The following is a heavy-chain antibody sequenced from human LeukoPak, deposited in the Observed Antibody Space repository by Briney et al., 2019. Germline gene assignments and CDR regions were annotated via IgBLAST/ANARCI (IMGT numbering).Heavy chain of an antibody. CDR2: ISGSTGDT. J-gene: IGHJ5*02. Sequence: GASVKVSCKASGYSFFLYGISWVRQAPGEGPEWMGWISGSTGDTNYAQKLQGRVTMTTDTSTSTAYMELRSLRSDDTAVYYCARDYGEEWLVSQDNWFDPWGQGTLVTVSS. V-gene: IGHV1-18*01. CDR1: GYSFFLYG. CDR3: ARDYGEEWLVSQDNWFDP. D-gene: IGHD6-19*01.